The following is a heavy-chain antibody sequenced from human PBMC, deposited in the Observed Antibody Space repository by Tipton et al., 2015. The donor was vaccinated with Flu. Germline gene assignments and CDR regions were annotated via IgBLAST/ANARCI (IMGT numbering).Heavy chain of an antibody. CDR3: VREGSNPHDGFDM. CDR2: ISSSSRYT. CDR1: GFSFSSYN. V-gene: IGHV3-21*01. D-gene: IGHD3-16*02. Sequence: GSLRLSCVGSGFSFSSYNMNWVRQAPGKGLEWVSFISSSSRYTYYAGSTEGRVRISRDNAQKSLYLQINSLRVEDTALYFCVREGSNPHDGFDMWGQGTMVTVSS. J-gene: IGHJ3*02.